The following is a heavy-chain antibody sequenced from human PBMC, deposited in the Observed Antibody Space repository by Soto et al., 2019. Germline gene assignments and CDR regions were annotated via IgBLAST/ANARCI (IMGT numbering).Heavy chain of an antibody. D-gene: IGHD1-26*01. CDR1: GFSLSANGMG. V-gene: IGHV2-5*02. J-gene: IGHJ4*02. CDR3: VHRPRSGSYLTY. CDR2: IFWDDNK. Sequence: SGPTLVNPTETLTLTCTFSGFSLSANGMGVGWIRQPPGKALEWLAVIFWDDNKRYSPSLKSRLTITKDTSKNQVVLRMTNMDPVDTATYYCVHRPRSGSYLTYWGQGTMVTVYS.